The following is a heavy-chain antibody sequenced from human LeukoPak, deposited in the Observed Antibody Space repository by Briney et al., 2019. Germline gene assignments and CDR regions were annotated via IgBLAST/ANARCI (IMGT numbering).Heavy chain of an antibody. CDR2: INPSGSTT. CDR3: ARETSDS. CDR1: GYTFTSYF. D-gene: IGHD1-1*01. J-gene: IGHJ5*01. V-gene: IGHV1-46*01. Sequence: ASVKVSCKASGYTFTSYFMHWVRQTPGQGLEWLGMINPSGSTTTYAQKFQGRVTMTRDTSTSTVYMELSSLRSEDTAVYYCARETSDSWGQGTLVTVSS.